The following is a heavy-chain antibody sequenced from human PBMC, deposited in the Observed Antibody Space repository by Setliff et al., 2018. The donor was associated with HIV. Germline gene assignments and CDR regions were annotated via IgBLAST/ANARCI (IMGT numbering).Heavy chain of an antibody. V-gene: IGHV4-4*07. D-gene: IGHD3-3*01. CDR1: GDSINSYY. J-gene: IGHJ6*02. Sequence: SETLSLTCTVSGDSINSYYWSWIRQPAGKGLEWIGRIYTSGTPNYNPSLKRRVTMSLDTSKNQFSLQVRSVTASDTAVYYCARNFWNGPPDYYYYGMDVWGQGTTVTVSS. CDR2: IYTSGTP. CDR3: ARNFWNGPPDYYYYGMDV.